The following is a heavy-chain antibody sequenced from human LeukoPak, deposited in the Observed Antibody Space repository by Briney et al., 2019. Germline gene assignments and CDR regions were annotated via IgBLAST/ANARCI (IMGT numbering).Heavy chain of an antibody. CDR3: ARDSPYYYDSSGYYLGGAYYYYGMDV. CDR1: GFTFSSYW. D-gene: IGHD3-22*01. J-gene: IGHJ6*02. CDR2: ITQDGSEK. V-gene: IGHV3-7*01. Sequence: QPGGSLRLSCAASGFTFSSYWMSWVRQAPGKGLEWVANITQDGSEKYYVDSVKGRFTISRDNAKNSLYLQMNSLRAEDTAVYYCARDSPYYYDSSGYYLGGAYYYYGMDVWGQGTTVTVSS.